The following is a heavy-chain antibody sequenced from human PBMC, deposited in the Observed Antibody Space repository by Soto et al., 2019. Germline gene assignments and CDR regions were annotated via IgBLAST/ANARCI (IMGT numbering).Heavy chain of an antibody. D-gene: IGHD3-22*01. J-gene: IGHJ4*02. CDR2: LDYSGGT. V-gene: IGHV4-39*01. CDR3: ARNYYDGSGLYY. CDR1: GGSISSTSYH. Sequence: SETLSLTCTVSGGSISSTSYHWVWIRQPPGKGLEWIGSLDYSGGTFYNPPLKSRVTISADTSKNQFSLKVNSVTAADTAVYYCARNYYDGSGLYYWGQGTLVTVSS.